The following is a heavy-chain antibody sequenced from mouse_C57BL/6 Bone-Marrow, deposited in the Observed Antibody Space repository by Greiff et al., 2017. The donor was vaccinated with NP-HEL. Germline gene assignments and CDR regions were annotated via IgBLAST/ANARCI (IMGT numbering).Heavy chain of an antibody. CDR1: GFTFSDYY. J-gene: IGHJ4*01. CDR2: ISNGGGST. D-gene: IGHD2-5*01. Sequence: EVKLMESGGGLVQPGGSLKLSCAASGFTFSDYYMYWVRQTPEKRLEWVAYISNGGGSTYYPDTVKGRFTISRDNAKNTLYLQMSRLKSEDTAMYYCARHGNYSKVYAMDYWGQGTSVTVSS. V-gene: IGHV5-12*01. CDR3: ARHGNYSKVYAMDY.